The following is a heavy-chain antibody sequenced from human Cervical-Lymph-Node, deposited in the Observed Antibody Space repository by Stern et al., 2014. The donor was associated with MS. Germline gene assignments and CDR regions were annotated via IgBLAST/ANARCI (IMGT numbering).Heavy chain of an antibody. CDR1: GFSVSTNF. J-gene: IGHJ4*02. V-gene: IGHV3-53*01. CDR3: ARKTDTAVGGDY. Sequence: EVQLVESGGGLIQPGGSLRLSCAASGFSVSTNFMSWVRQSPGKGLEWVSLIYSGGGAEYADSVKGRFTISRDRSKNTLYLQMNSLRAEDTAVYYCARKTDTAVGGDYWGPGTRVAVSS. CDR2: IYSGGGA. D-gene: IGHD5-18*01.